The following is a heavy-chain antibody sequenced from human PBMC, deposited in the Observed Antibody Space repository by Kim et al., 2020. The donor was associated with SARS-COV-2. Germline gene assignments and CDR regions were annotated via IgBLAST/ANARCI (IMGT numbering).Heavy chain of an antibody. V-gene: IGHV3-48*02. CDR3: VRADCTSASCYRIYY. CDR2: ICSSSSTI. J-gene: IGHJ6*01. D-gene: IGHD2-2*01. Sequence: GGSLRLSCAASGFTFSSYSMSWVRHAPGKGLEWLSYICSSSSTIYYADSVKGRFTISRDNANNSLYLQMNILRDEDTAVYYCVRADCTSASCYRIYY. CDR1: GFTFSSYS.